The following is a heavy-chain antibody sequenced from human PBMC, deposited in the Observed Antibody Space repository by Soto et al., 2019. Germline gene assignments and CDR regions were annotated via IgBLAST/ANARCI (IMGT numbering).Heavy chain of an antibody. CDR1: GYPFTSYY. J-gene: IGHJ6*02. D-gene: IGHD2-15*01. CDR3: ARDLYGGNPYYYYGMDV. V-gene: IGHV1-46*01. CDR2: INPCGGST. Sequence: ASVKVSCKASGYPFTSYYMHWVRQAPGQGLEWMGRINPCGGSTSYAQKFQGRVTMTRDTSTSTVYMELSSLRSEDTAVYYCARDLYGGNPYYYYGMDVWGQGTTVTVSS.